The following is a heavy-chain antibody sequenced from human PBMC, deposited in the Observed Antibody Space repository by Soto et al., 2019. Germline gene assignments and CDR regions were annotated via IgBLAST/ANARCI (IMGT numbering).Heavy chain of an antibody. J-gene: IGHJ3*02. V-gene: IGHV3-23*01. CDR1: GFTFRSYA. D-gene: IGHD6-19*01. Sequence: DVQLLESGGGLVQPGGSLRVSCAASGFTFRSYAMCWVRQAPRKGLEWLSCVGGSGDSTYYADSVKGRFTISRDNSKNTVDLKRNSLRAEDTAVYYCVKRSDQSNGWGAFDIWGQGAMVTVSS. CDR2: VGGSGDST. CDR3: VKRSDQSNGWGAFDI.